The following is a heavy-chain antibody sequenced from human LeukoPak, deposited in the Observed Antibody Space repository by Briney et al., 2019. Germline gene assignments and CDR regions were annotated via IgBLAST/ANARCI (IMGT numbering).Heavy chain of an antibody. D-gene: IGHD2-2*01. CDR3: ARSLGYCSYTSCSQVYYFDY. Sequence: ASVKVSCKASGYTFTGYYVHWVRQAPGQGLEWMGRINPDSAVTNYAHNFQGRVTLTRDTSISTAYMELRSLRSDDTAVYYCARSLGYCSYTSCSQVYYFDYWGQGTVVTVSS. CDR1: GYTFTGYY. V-gene: IGHV1-2*06. J-gene: IGHJ4*02. CDR2: INPDSAVT.